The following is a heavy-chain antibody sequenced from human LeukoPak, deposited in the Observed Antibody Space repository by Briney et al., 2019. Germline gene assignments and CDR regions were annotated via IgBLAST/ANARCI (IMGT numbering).Heavy chain of an antibody. CDR2: INPNSGGT. D-gene: IGHD5-24*01. J-gene: IGHJ3*02. Sequence: ASVKVSCMASGYTFTGYYMHWVRQAPGQGLEWMGWINPNSGGTNYAQKFQGRVTMTRDTSISTAYMELSRLRSDDTAVYYCARDRGRMATDAFDIWGQGTMVTVSS. V-gene: IGHV1-2*02. CDR3: ARDRGRMATDAFDI. CDR1: GYTFTGYY.